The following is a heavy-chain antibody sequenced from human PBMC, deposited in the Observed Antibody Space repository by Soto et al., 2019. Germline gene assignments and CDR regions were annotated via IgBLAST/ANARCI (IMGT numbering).Heavy chain of an antibody. CDR3: ARGIWGYDLLTFHS. D-gene: IGHD3-16*01. J-gene: IGHJ4*02. Sequence: PSQTLSLTCVISVDSVSSNTVTGNFNQQSPSRGLEWLVRTYYRSKWYSDYATSVKGRIIINADTSKNQFSLQVNAVTLEDTAVYYCARGIWGYDLLTFHSWGQGTPVTV. CDR1: VDSVSSNTVT. V-gene: IGHV6-1*01. CDR2: TYYRSKWYS.